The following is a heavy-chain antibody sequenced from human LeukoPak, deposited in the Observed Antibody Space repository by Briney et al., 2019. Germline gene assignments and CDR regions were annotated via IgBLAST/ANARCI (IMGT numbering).Heavy chain of an antibody. CDR3: ARSSLRDSSGYYFDY. J-gene: IGHJ4*02. Sequence: ASVKVSCKASGYTFTGYYMHWVRQAPGQGLEWMGWINPNSGGTNYAQKFQGRVTMTRDTSISTAYMELSRLRSDDTAVYYCARSSLRDSSGYYFDYWGQGTLVTVSS. CDR2: INPNSGGT. D-gene: IGHD3-22*01. V-gene: IGHV1-2*02. CDR1: GYTFTGYY.